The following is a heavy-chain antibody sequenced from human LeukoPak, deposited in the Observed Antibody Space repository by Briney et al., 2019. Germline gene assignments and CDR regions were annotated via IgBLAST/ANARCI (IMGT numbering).Heavy chain of an antibody. D-gene: IGHD2-15*01. CDR2: IYYSGST. J-gene: IGHJ5*02. CDR3: ARVPGGGGWFDP. Sequence: SETLSLTCTVSGGSISSYYWSWIRQPPGKGLEWIGYIYYSGSTNYNPSLKSRVTISVDTSKNQFSLKLSSVTAADTAVYYCARVPGGGGWFDPWGQGTLVTVSS. V-gene: IGHV4-59*12. CDR1: GGSISSYY.